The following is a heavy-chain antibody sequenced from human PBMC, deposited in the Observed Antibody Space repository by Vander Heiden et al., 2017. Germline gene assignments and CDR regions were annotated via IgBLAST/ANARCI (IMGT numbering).Heavy chain of an antibody. CDR1: GGSFSGYY. CDR2: INHSGST. Sequence: KPSETLSLTCAVSGGSFSGYYWSWIRQPLGKGLEWIGEINHSGSTNYNPSLKSRVTISVDTSKNQFSLKLSSVTAADTAVYYCARGLRYYDSSGPIYYWGQGTLVTVSS. V-gene: IGHV4-34*01. D-gene: IGHD3-22*01. J-gene: IGHJ4*02. CDR3: ARGLRYYDSSGPIYY.